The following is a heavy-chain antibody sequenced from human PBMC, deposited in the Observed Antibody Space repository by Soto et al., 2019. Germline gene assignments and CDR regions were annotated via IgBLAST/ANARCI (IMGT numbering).Heavy chain of an antibody. V-gene: IGHV3-21*02. CDR1: GFTLTTYT. CDR3: VRERGLSSFYGMDV. CDR2: ITSSSGHI. Sequence: EVQLVDSGGGLVKPGGCLRLSCEASGFTLTTYTMNWVRQAAGKGLEWVSSITSSSGHIYYADSVKGRFTISRDNARNSLYLQMNSLRAEDTAVYYCVRERGLSSFYGMDVWGQGTTVTVSS. D-gene: IGHD3-10*01. J-gene: IGHJ6*02.